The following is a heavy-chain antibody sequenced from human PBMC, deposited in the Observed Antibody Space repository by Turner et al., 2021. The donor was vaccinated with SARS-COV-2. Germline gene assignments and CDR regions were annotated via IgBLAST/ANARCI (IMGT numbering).Heavy chain of an antibody. D-gene: IGHD3-22*01. CDR2: ISYDGSNK. Sequence: QVQLVESGGGVVQPGRSLRLSCAASGFTFSSYGMHWVLQAPGKGLEWVAVISYDGSNKYYADAVKGRFTISRDNSKNTLYLQMNSLRAEDTAVYYCAKGPWYYYDSSGLPYYFDYWGQGTLVTVSS. CDR1: GFTFSSYG. CDR3: AKGPWYYYDSSGLPYYFDY. J-gene: IGHJ4*02. V-gene: IGHV3-30*18.